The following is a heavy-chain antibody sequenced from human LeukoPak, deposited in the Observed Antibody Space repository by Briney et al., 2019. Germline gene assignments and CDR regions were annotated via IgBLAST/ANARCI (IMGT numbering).Heavy chain of an antibody. CDR3: ARGSDIRYYGMDV. D-gene: IGHD2-15*01. CDR2: INYSGST. Sequence: SETLALTCAVYGGSFSGYYWSWIRQPPGKGLEWIGEINYSGSTNYNPSLKSRVTISVDTSKNQFSLKLSSVTAADTAVYYCARGSDIRYYGMDVWGKGTTVTVSS. J-gene: IGHJ6*04. V-gene: IGHV4-34*01. CDR1: GGSFSGYY.